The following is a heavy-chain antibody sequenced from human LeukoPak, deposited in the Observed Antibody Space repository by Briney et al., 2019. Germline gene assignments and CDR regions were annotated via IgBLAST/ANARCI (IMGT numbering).Heavy chain of an antibody. V-gene: IGHV3-23*01. Sequence: GGTLRLSCVASGFTFSSSGMNWVRQAPGKGLEWVSAISGSGGNTFHTGSVKGRFTISRDNSKNTLYLQMNSLGAEDTAVYYCAKRGGVATIKYYYYMDVWGKGTTVTISS. CDR2: ISGSGGNT. D-gene: IGHD5-24*01. CDR3: AKRGGVATIKYYYYMDV. J-gene: IGHJ6*03. CDR1: GFTFSSSG.